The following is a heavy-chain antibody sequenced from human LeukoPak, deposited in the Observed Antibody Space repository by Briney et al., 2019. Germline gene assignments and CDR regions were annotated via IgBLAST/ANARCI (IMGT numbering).Heavy chain of an antibody. CDR3: ASGRRDSSSWYLEHYYYGMDV. Sequence: SETLSLTCTVSGGSISSSSYYWGWIRQPPGKGLEWIGSIYYSGSTYYNPSLKSRVTISVDTSKNQFSLKLSSVTAADTAVYYCASGRRDSSSWYLEHYYYGMDVWGQGTTVTVSS. V-gene: IGHV4-39*07. CDR1: GGSISSSSYY. D-gene: IGHD6-13*01. J-gene: IGHJ6*02. CDR2: IYYSGST.